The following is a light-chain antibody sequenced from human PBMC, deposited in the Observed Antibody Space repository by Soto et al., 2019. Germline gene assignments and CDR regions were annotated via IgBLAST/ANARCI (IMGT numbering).Light chain of an antibody. V-gene: IGLV1-44*01. CDR2: NNN. Sequence: QSVLTQPPSASGTHGQRVTIACSGSSSNIGSTTVKWYQQLPGTARKLLIYNNNQRPSGVPDRFSGSKSCTSASLAISGLQSEDEADYYCAAWDDSLKGVVFGGGTKLTVL. CDR1: SSNIGSTT. CDR3: AAWDDSLKGVV. J-gene: IGLJ3*02.